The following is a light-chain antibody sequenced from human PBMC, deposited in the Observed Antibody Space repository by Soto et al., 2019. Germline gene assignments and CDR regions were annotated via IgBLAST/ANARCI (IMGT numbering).Light chain of an antibody. CDR3: QQYGSSPRT. J-gene: IGKJ1*01. CDR1: QSVTSNY. Sequence: EIVLTQSPGTLSLSPWERATLSCRASQSVTSNYLAWYQQKPGQAPTLLIYGASSRATGIPDRFSGSGSGTDFTLTITRLDPEAFAVNYCQQYGSSPRTFGQGTKVEIK. V-gene: IGKV3-20*01. CDR2: GAS.